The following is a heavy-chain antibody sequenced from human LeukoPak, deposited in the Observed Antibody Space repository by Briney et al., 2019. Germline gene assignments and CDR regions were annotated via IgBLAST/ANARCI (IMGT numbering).Heavy chain of an antibody. CDR3: AKNLLAIWGSYPGHY. D-gene: IGHD3-16*02. V-gene: IGHV3-30*18. CDR1: GFTFSSYG. J-gene: IGHJ4*02. CDR2: ISYDGSNK. Sequence: GGSLRLSCAASGFTFSSYGMHWVRQAPGKGLEWVAVISYDGSNKYYADSVKGRFTISRDNSKNTLYLQMNSLRAEDTAVYYCAKNLLAIWGSYPGHYWGQGTLVTVSS.